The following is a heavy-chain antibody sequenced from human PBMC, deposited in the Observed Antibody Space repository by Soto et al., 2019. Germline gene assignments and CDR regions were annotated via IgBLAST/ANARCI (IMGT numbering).Heavy chain of an antibody. D-gene: IGHD3-3*01. J-gene: IGHJ4*02. CDR2: INAGNGDT. Sequence: QVQFVQSGAAVRKPGASVTVSCQASGDTFNTHTIHWLRQAAGQRLEWMGWINAGNGDTKYSQKFQGRVTMTRDTSARTSYMELARLTSEDTAVYYCAKGEGLLRFLEWLFFFHHWGQGTLVTVSS. CDR3: AKGEGLLRFLEWLFFFHH. CDR1: GDTFNTHT. V-gene: IGHV1-3*01.